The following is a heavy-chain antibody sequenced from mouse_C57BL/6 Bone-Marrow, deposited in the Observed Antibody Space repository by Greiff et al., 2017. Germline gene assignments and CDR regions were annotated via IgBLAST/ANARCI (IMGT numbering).Heavy chain of an antibody. CDR2: ITPNYGTT. CDR1: GYSFTDYN. Sequence: VQLQQSGPELVKPGASVKISCKASGYSFTDYNMNWVKQSNGKSLEWIGVITPNYGTTSYNQKFKGKATLTVDQSSSTAYMQLNSLTSEDSAVYYCARRSYGSSYWYFDVWGTGTTVTVSS. J-gene: IGHJ1*03. D-gene: IGHD1-1*01. V-gene: IGHV1-39*01. CDR3: ARRSYGSSYWYFDV.